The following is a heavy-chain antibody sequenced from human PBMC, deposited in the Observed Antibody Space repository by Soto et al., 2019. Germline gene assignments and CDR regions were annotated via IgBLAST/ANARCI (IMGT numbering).Heavy chain of an antibody. Sequence: PGGSLILSCAASGFIFSSYTMNWVRQAPGKGLEWVSSISSSSDYINYADSVKGRFTISRDNAKNSLYLQMNSLRAEDTAVYYCAPPEPYFDYWGQGTLVTVSS. D-gene: IGHD1-26*01. J-gene: IGHJ4*02. V-gene: IGHV3-21*01. CDR1: GFIFSSYT. CDR3: APPEPYFDY. CDR2: ISSSSDYI.